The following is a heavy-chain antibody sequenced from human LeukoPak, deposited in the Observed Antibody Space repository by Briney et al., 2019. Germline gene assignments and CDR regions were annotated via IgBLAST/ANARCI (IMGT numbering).Heavy chain of an antibody. Sequence: ASVKVSRKASGYTFTSYDINWVRQATGQGLEWMGWMNPNSGNTGYAQKFQGRVTITRNTSISTAYMELSSLRSEDTAVYYCARYGSGSSDVDYWGQGTLVTVSS. D-gene: IGHD3-10*01. J-gene: IGHJ4*02. CDR3: ARYGSGSSDVDY. CDR1: GYTFTSYD. CDR2: MNPNSGNT. V-gene: IGHV1-8*03.